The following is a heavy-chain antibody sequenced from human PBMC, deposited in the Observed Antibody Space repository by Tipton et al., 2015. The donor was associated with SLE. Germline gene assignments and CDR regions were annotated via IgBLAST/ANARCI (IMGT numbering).Heavy chain of an antibody. D-gene: IGHD6-19*01. V-gene: IGHV4-34*01. CDR2: INHSGST. Sequence: TLSLTCAVYAGSFGGYYWSWIRQSPGKGLEWIGEINHSGSTNYNPSLKSRVTISVDTSKNQFSLKVSSVTAADTAVYYCEAVAGRNAFDIWGQGTMVTVSS. CDR1: AGSFGGYY. CDR3: EAVAGRNAFDI. J-gene: IGHJ3*02.